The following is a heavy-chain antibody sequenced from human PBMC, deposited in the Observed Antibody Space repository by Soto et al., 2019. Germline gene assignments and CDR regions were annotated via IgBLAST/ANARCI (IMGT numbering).Heavy chain of an antibody. V-gene: IGHV1-2*04. CDR3: ARGQPMVLTNYGMDV. CDR2: INPNSGGT. CDR1: GYTFTGYY. Sequence: ASLKVSCKASGYTFTGYYMHWVHQAPGQGLEWMGWINPNSGGTNYAQKFQGWVTMTRDTSISTAYMELSRLRSDDTAVYYCARGQPMVLTNYGMDVWGQGTTVTVYS. J-gene: IGHJ6*02. D-gene: IGHD3-10*01.